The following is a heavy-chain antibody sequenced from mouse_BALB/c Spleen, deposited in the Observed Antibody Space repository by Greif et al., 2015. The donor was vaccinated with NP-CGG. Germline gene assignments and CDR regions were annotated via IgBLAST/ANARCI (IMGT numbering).Heavy chain of an antibody. J-gene: IGHJ1*01. CDR2: IYPYNGGT. CDR1: GYTFTDYN. D-gene: IGHD1-1*01. CDR3: AGWYYGSSYWYFDV. Sequence: EVKLMESGPELVKPGASVKISCKASGYTFTDYNMHWVKQSHGKSLEWIGYIYPYNGGTGYNQKFRSKATLTVDNSSSTAYMELRSLTSEDSAVYYCAGWYYGSSYWYFDVWGAGTTVTVSS. V-gene: IGHV1S29*02.